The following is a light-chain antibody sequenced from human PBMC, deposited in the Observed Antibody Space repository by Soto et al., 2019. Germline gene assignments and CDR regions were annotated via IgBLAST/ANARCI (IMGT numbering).Light chain of an antibody. CDR3: CSYVGSSSPAI. V-gene: IGLV2-23*01. Sequence: QSALTRPASVSGSPGQSITISCTGSSSDVASYDLVSWYQQHPGKTPKLMIYEGTKRPSGVSDRFSGSNSGNTASLTISGLQAEDEADYYCCSYVGSSSPAIFGGGTKLTVL. CDR2: EGT. J-gene: IGLJ2*01. CDR1: SSDVASYDL.